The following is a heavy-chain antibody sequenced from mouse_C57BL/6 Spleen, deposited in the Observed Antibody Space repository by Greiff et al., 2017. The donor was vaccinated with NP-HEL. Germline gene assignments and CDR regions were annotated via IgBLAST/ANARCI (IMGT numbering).Heavy chain of an antibody. CDR2: ISYDGSN. D-gene: IGHD2-1*01. V-gene: IGHV3-6*01. CDR3: ARGGYGNPFAY. Sequence: EVQLQESGPGLVKPSQSLSLTCSVTGYSITSGYYWNWILQFPGNKLEWMGYISYDGSNNYNPSLKNRISITRDTSKNQFFLKLNSVTTEDTATYYCARGGYGNPFAYWGQGTLVTVSA. CDR1: GYSITSGYY. J-gene: IGHJ3*01.